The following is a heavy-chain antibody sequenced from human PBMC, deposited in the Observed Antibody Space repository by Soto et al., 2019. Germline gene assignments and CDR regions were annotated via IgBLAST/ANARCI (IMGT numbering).Heavy chain of an antibody. CDR2: IFWNDDE. V-gene: IGHV2-5*01. D-gene: IGHD3-16*01. CDR1: GFSLTTSGVG. J-gene: IGHJ2*01. CDR3: VHTGYNYDPFGY. Sequence: DSGHTLVNPTQTLTLTCTFSGFSLTTSGVGVGWIRQPPGKALEWLALIFWNDDERYSPSLKSRLTITKDTSKNQVVLTMTNMDPVDTATYYGVHTGYNYDPFGYWGRGTRVTVSS.